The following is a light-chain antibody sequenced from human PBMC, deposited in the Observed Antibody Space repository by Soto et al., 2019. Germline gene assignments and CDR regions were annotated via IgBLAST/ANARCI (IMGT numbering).Light chain of an antibody. CDR1: QSVSSN. CDR2: GAS. CDR3: QQYNNWPQT. V-gene: IGKV3-15*01. Sequence: GMTQSQSTLSVSPGERSTLSCMASQSVSSNLAWYQQKPGQAPRLLIYGASTRATGIPARFSGSGSGTEFTLTISSLQSEDFAVYYCQQYNNWPQTFGQGTKVDI. J-gene: IGKJ1*01.